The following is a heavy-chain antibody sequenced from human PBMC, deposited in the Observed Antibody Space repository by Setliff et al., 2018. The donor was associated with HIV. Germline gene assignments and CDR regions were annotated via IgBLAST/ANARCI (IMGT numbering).Heavy chain of an antibody. CDR3: ARCSTSSWSYHYMDV. CDR1: EYTFTLYG. J-gene: IGHJ6*03. D-gene: IGHD6-6*01. Sequence: ASVKVSCKASEYTFTLYGIHWVRQAPGQRPEWVGWINAGNGDTEYSQKFQGRVTITRDTSASTAYMELSSLRSEDTAVYFCARCSTSSWSYHYMDVWGKGTTVTVSS. V-gene: IGHV1-3*01. CDR2: INAGNGDT.